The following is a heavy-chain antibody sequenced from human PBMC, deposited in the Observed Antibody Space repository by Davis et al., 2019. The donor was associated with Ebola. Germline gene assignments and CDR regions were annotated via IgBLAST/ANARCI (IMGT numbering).Heavy chain of an antibody. CDR1: GGTFSSYA. Sequence: ASVKVSCKASGGTFSSYAISWVRQAPGQGLEWMGWMNPNSGNTGYAQKFQGRVTMTRNTSISTAYMELSSLKSEDTAVYYCARGRGGYSGYAGNYWGQGTLVTVSS. CDR2: MNPNSGNT. V-gene: IGHV1-8*02. D-gene: IGHD5-12*01. J-gene: IGHJ4*02. CDR3: ARGRGGYSGYAGNY.